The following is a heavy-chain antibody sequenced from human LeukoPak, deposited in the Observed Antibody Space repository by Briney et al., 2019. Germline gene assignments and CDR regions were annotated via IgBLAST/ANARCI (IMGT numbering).Heavy chain of an antibody. CDR3: VRSLRSADF. CDR1: GFTFSSYA. J-gene: IGHJ4*02. CDR2: ISTDGSQT. V-gene: IGHV3-74*01. Sequence: GGSLRLSCAASGFTFSSYAMSWVRQPPGKGLMWVSQISTDGSQTFYADSVKGRFTISRDNAKNTLFLQMDSLRPEDTAVYYCVRSLRSADFWGQGTLVTVSS.